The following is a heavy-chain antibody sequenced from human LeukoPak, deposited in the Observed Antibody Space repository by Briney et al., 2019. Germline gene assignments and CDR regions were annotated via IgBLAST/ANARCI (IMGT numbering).Heavy chain of an antibody. CDR1: GGSISSYY. D-gene: IGHD5-18*01. J-gene: IGHJ3*02. CDR2: IYYSGST. Sequence: PSETLSLTCTVSGGSISSYYWSWIRQPPGKGLEWIGYIYYSGSTNYNPSLKSRVTISVDTSKNQFSLKLSSVTAADTAVYYCARVAGYSYSFDAFDIWGQGTMVTVSS. CDR3: ARVAGYSYSFDAFDI. V-gene: IGHV4-59*01.